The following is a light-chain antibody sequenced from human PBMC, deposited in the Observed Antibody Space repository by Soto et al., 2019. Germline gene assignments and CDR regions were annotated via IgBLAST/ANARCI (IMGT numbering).Light chain of an antibody. V-gene: IGKV3D-20*01. CDR2: DAS. J-gene: IGKJ1*01. CDR3: HQYSNSPRT. Sequence: EIVLTQSPATLSLSPGERATLSCGASQSVSRSSLASYQQKPGLAPRLLIYDASSRDTCIPDRFSGSGSGTDFTLTISRLEPEDFAGYYCHQYSNSPRTFGQGTKVEIK. CDR1: QSVSRSS.